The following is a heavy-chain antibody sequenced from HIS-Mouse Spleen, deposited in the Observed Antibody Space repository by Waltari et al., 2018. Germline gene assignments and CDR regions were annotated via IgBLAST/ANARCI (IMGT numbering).Heavy chain of an antibody. CDR2: IYSGGST. J-gene: IGHJ4*02. D-gene: IGHD3-10*01. V-gene: IGHV3-53*02. CDR3: ARHYYYGSGSYYFDY. CDR1: GFTFCSNS. Sequence: EVQLVETGGGLSQPWGSLRLSCVGPGFTFCSNSMTWGLPSPGKGMGWFSVIYSGGSTYSADSVTGRFTISRDNSKNTLYLQMNSLRAEDTAVYYCARHYYYGSGSYYFDYWGQGTLVTVSS.